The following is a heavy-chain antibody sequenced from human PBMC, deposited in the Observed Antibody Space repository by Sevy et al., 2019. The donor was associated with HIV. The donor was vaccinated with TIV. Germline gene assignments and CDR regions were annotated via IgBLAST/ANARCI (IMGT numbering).Heavy chain of an antibody. CDR3: ARDFPYYDSSGYYPFDY. J-gene: IGHJ4*02. CDR2: ISGSGGST. D-gene: IGHD3-22*01. CDR1: GFTFSSYA. Sequence: GGSLRLSCAASGFTFSSYAMSWVRQAPGKGLEWVSAISGSGGSTYYADSVKGRFTISRDNAKNSLYLQMNSLRAEDTAVYYCARDFPYYDSSGYYPFDYWGQGTLVTVSS. V-gene: IGHV3-23*01.